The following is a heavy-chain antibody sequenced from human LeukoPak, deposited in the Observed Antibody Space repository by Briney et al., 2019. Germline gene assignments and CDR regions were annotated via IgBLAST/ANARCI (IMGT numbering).Heavy chain of an antibody. J-gene: IGHJ3*02. CDR3: AREVGTPQAFDI. CDR1: RFTFSNYG. V-gene: IGHV3-48*01. D-gene: IGHD1-26*01. Sequence: GGSLRLSCAASRFTFSNYGVNWVRQAPGKGLEWVSYINSRSSTIYYADSVRGRFTISRDNAKNSLYLQMNSLKAEDTAIYYCAREVGTPQAFDIWGQGIMVTVSS. CDR2: INSRSSTI.